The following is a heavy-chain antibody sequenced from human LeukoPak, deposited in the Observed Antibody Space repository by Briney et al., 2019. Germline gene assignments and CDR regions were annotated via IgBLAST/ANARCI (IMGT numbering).Heavy chain of an antibody. CDR3: AKDEAGATITNWFDP. J-gene: IGHJ5*02. D-gene: IGHD1-26*01. CDR2: ISGSGGST. V-gene: IGHV3-23*01. CDR1: GFTFSSYA. Sequence: GGSLRLSCAASGFTFSSYAMSWVRQAPGKGLEWVSAISGSGGSTYYADSVKGRFTISRDNSKNTLYLQMNSLRAEDTAVYYCAKDEAGATITNWFDPWGQGTLVTVSS.